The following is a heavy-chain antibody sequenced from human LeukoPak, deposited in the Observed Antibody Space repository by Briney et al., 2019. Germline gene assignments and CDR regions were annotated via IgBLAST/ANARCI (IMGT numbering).Heavy chain of an antibody. CDR1: GFTVSSNY. CDR3: ARDLSVRGVIITPFDY. CDR2: IYSGGST. Sequence: GGSLRLSCAASGFTVSSNYMSWVRQAPGKGLEWVSVIYSGGSTYYADSVKGRFTISRDNSKNTLYLQMNSLRVEDTAVYYCARDLSVRGVIITPFDYWGQGTLVTVSS. J-gene: IGHJ4*02. D-gene: IGHD3-10*01. V-gene: IGHV3-66*01.